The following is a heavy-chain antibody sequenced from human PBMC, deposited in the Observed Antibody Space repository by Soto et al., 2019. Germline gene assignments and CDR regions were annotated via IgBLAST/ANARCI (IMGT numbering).Heavy chain of an antibody. V-gene: IGHV4-4*02. CDR1: GGSISSSNW. CDR2: IYHSGST. CDR3: ARRDYGDYGDGLYYFDY. J-gene: IGHJ4*02. Sequence: QVQLQESGPGLVKPSGTLSLTCAVSGGSISSSNWWSWVRQPPGKGLEWIGEIYHSGSTNYNPSLKSRVTISVDKSKNQFSLKLSSVTAADTAVYYCARRDYGDYGDGLYYFDYWGQGTLVTVSS. D-gene: IGHD4-17*01.